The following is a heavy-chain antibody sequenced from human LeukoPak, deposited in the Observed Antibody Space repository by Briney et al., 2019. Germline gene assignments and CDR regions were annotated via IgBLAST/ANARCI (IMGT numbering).Heavy chain of an antibody. D-gene: IGHD3-10*01. CDR2: ISWNSGSI. J-gene: IGHJ5*02. V-gene: IGHV3-9*01. Sequence: GGSLRLSCAASGFTFDDYAMHWVRQAPGKGLEWVSGISWNSGSIGYADSVKGRFTISRDNAKNSLYLQMNSLRAEDTAVYYCAKDDNYIRFLSWGQGTLVTVSS. CDR1: GFTFDDYA. CDR3: AKDDNYIRFLS.